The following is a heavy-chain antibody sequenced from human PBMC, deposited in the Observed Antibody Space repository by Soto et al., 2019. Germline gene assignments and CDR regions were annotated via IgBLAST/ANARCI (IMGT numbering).Heavy chain of an antibody. CDR3: AKDLYGSGSYIVDY. V-gene: IGHV3-23*01. Sequence: GGSLRLSCAASGFTFSSYGMHWVRKAPGKGLEWVSVIRDSGSSTYYADSVKGRFTISRDNSKNTLYLQMNSLRAEDTAVYYCAKDLYGSGSYIVDYWGQGTLVTVSS. CDR2: IRDSGSST. J-gene: IGHJ4*02. D-gene: IGHD3-10*01. CDR1: GFTFSSYG.